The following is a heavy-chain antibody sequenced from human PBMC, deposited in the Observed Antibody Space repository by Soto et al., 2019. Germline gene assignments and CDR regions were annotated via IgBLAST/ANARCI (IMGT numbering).Heavy chain of an antibody. CDR1: GHTFTGHH. Sequence: QVQMVQSGAEVKKPGASVKVSCKASGHTFTGHHMHWVRQAPGQGLEWMGLIDLDIGDTKYAQKFQGRVTSTSDTSITTAFMELCGLRSDDTAVYYRALEPTRTAGFDSWGQGALVSVS. D-gene: IGHD2-21*02. V-gene: IGHV1-2*02. CDR3: ALEPTRTAGFDS. CDR2: IDLDIGDT. J-gene: IGHJ4*02.